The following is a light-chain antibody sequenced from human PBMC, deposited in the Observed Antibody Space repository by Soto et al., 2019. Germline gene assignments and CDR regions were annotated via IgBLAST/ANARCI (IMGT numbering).Light chain of an antibody. V-gene: IGKV3D-15*01. J-gene: IGKJ1*01. CDR1: QSVTSN. CDR3: QHYNSYGT. Sequence: EIVMTHSPATLSVSPWEIATLSCRASQSVTSNLAWYQQKPGQAPRLLIYGASTRATGIPARFSGSGSGTEFTLTISSLQSEDFATYYCQHYNSYGTFGQGTKVDIK. CDR2: GAS.